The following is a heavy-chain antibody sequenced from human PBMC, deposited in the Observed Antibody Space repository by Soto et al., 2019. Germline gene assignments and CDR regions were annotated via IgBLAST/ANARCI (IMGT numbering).Heavy chain of an antibody. J-gene: IGHJ4*02. CDR1: GFTFSSYA. D-gene: IGHD6-19*01. CDR3: ARTIGYSSGWYFDY. CDR2: ISSNGGST. Sequence: GGFLRLSCAASGFTFSSYAMHWVRQAPGKGLEYVSAISSNGGSTYYANSVKGRFTISRDNSKNTLYLQMGSLRAEDMAVYYCARTIGYSSGWYFDYWGQGTLVTVSS. V-gene: IGHV3-64*01.